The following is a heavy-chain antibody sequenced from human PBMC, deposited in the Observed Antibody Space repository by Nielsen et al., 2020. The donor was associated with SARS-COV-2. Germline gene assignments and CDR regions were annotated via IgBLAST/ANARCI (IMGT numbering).Heavy chain of an antibody. V-gene: IGHV3-33*05. CDR3: ARDRRYSGYDRFIYYYMDV. D-gene: IGHD5-12*01. CDR2: ISYDGSNK. Sequence: VRQAPGKGLEWVAVISYDGSNKYYADSVKGRFTISRDNSKNTLYLQMNSLRAEDTAVYYCARDRRYSGYDRFIYYYMDVWGKGTTVTVSS. J-gene: IGHJ6*03.